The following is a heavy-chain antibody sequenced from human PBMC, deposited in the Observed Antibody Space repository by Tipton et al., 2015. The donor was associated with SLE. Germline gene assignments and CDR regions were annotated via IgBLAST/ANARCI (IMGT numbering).Heavy chain of an antibody. CDR3: AKDRDTGNSYDYFDY. CDR2: IYSYGRT. V-gene: IGHV3-66*03. D-gene: IGHD1-26*01. J-gene: IGHJ4*02. Sequence: SLRLSCAASGFTVSSNYMSWVRQAPGKGLEWVSVIYSYGRTYYADSVKGRFTISRDTSKNTLYLQMNSLRAEDTAVYYCAKDRDTGNSYDYFDYWGQGTLVTVSS. CDR1: GFTVSSNY.